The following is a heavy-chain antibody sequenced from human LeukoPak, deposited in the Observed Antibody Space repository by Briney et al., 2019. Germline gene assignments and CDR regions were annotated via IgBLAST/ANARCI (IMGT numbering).Heavy chain of an antibody. V-gene: IGHV3-30*18. CDR1: RFTFSSYG. CDR3: AKDPYGSGMNWFDP. D-gene: IGHD3-10*01. J-gene: IGHJ5*02. Sequence: GGSLRLSCAASRFTFSSYGMHWVRQAPGEGLEWVAVISYDGSNKYYADSVKGRFTISRDNSKNTLYLQMNSLRAEDTAVYYCAKDPYGSGMNWFDPWGQGTLVIVSS. CDR2: ISYDGSNK.